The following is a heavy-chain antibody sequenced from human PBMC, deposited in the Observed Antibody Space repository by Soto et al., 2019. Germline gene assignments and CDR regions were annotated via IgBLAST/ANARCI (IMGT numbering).Heavy chain of an antibody. Sequence: EKQLVESGGALAQPGGSLRLSCVGSGFTFSIYALTWVRQAPGKGLEWVSLITNNGDTTFFGDSVKGRFSISRDNSKNTLYLQLETLRAEDTAVYYCAMSAGYGGAFDVWGQGTMVAVSS. J-gene: IGHJ3*01. CDR1: GFTFSIYA. V-gene: IGHV3-23*04. D-gene: IGHD5-12*01. CDR2: ITNNGDTT. CDR3: AMSAGYGGAFDV.